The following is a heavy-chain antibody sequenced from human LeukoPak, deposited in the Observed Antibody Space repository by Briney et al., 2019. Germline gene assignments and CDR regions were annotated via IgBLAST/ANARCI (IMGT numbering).Heavy chain of an antibody. Sequence: GASVKVSCKASGYTFTSYGISWVRQAPGQGLEWMGRIIPILGIANYAQKFQGRVTITADKSTSTAYMELSSLRSEDTAVYYCATNPTYCGGDCYEFLDYWGQGTLVTVSS. CDR3: ATNPTYCGGDCYEFLDY. D-gene: IGHD2-21*02. V-gene: IGHV1-69*04. CDR1: GYTFTSYG. J-gene: IGHJ4*02. CDR2: IIPILGIA.